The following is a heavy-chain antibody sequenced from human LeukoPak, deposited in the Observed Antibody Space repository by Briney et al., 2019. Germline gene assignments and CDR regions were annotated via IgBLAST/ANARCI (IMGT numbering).Heavy chain of an antibody. J-gene: IGHJ5*02. CDR3: ARGRCSSTSCWFDP. D-gene: IGHD2-2*01. Sequence: GGSLRLSCAASGFTFSSYGMNWVRQAPGKGLEWVSTISGNGDYTYYADSVKGRFTISRDNAKNTLYLQMNSLRAEDTAVYYCARGRCSSTSCWFDPWGQGTLVTVSS. CDR2: ISGNGDYT. V-gene: IGHV3-21*01. CDR1: GFTFSSYG.